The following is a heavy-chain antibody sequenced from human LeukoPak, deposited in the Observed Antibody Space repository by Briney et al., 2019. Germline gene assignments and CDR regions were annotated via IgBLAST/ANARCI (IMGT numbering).Heavy chain of an antibody. J-gene: IGHJ4*02. CDR2: INTDGSST. CDR3: ARERIDSSGYNN. D-gene: IGHD3-22*01. Sequence: PGGSLRLSCAASGLTFSSYWMHWVRQAPGKGLVWVSRINTDGSSTSYADSVKGRFTISRDNAKNTLYLQMNSLRAEDTAVYYCARERIDSSGYNNWGQGTLVTVSS. CDR1: GLTFSSYW. V-gene: IGHV3-74*01.